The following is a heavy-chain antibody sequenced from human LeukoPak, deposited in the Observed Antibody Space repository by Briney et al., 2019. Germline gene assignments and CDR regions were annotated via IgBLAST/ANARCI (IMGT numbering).Heavy chain of an antibody. V-gene: IGHV1-69*04. CDR3: AREGGLRFLSAFDI. J-gene: IGHJ3*02. D-gene: IGHD3-3*01. Sequence: SVKVSCKASGGTFSGYTISWVRQAPGQGLEWMGRIIPILGIANYAQKFQGRVTITADKSTSTAYMELSSLRSEDTAVYYCAREGGLRFLSAFDIWGQGTMVTVSS. CDR2: IIPILGIA. CDR1: GGTFSGYT.